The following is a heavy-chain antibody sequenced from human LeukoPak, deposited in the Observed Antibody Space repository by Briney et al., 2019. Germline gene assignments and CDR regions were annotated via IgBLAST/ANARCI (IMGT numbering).Heavy chain of an antibody. Sequence: SETLSLTCTVSGGSISSCSYYWGWIRQPPGKGLEWIGSIYYSGSTYYNPSLKSRVTISVDTSKNQFSLKLSSVTAADTAVYYCARDWGSVVPAAPPHWFDPWGQGTLVTVSS. D-gene: IGHD2-2*01. CDR2: IYYSGST. J-gene: IGHJ5*02. CDR1: GGSISSCSYY. CDR3: ARDWGSVVPAAPPHWFDP. V-gene: IGHV4-39*07.